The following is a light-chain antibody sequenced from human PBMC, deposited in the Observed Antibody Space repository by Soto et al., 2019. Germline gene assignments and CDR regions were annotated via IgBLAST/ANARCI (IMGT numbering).Light chain of an antibody. V-gene: IGKV3-15*01. CDR1: QSVSSN. CDR2: GAS. J-gene: IGKJ4*01. CDR3: QQYNKWPPLT. Sequence: EIVMTQSPATLSVSPGERATLSCRASQSVSSNLAWYQQKPGQAPRLLIYGASTRATGIPARFSGSGSGTEFPLTISSLQYEYFAVYYCQQYNKWPPLTFGGGTKVEIK.